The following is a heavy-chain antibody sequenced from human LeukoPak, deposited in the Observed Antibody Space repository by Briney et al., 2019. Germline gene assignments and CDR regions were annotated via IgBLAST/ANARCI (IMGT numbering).Heavy chain of an antibody. CDR1: GFTFSSYA. Sequence: GGSLRLSCAASGFTFSSYAMHWVRQNTGKGLEWVAAISYDGSNKRYAESVKGRFTISRDNSKNTLYLQMNSLRAEDTAVYYCAKERGVLRYFDWLLSHAFDYWGQGTLVTVSS. V-gene: IGHV3-30*04. CDR3: AKERGVLRYFDWLLSHAFDY. J-gene: IGHJ4*02. D-gene: IGHD3-9*01. CDR2: ISYDGSNK.